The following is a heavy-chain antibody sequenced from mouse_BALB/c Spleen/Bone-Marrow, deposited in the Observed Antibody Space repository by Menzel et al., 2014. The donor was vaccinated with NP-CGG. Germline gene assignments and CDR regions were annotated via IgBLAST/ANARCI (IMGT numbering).Heavy chain of an antibody. CDR3: ARSGYGSSYDC. Sequence: QVQLQQSGAELVRPGSSVKISCKASGYVFSTYWMNWVKRRPGQGLEWIGQIYPGDGDTNYNGKFKGTATLTADKSSSTAYMQLSSLTSEDSAVYFCARSGYGSSYDCWGQGTTLTVSS. CDR1: GYVFSTYW. V-gene: IGHV1-80*01. CDR2: IYPGDGDT. J-gene: IGHJ2*01. D-gene: IGHD1-1*01.